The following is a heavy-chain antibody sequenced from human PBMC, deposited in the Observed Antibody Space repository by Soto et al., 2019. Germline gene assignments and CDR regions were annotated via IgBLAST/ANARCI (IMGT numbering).Heavy chain of an antibody. CDR3: ARICSSTLCYVNS. J-gene: IGHJ4*02. V-gene: IGHV3-74*03. Sequence: GGSLRLSCAASGFTFSGYWMHWVRQAPGKGLEWVSRINNDGSTTTYADSVKGRFTISRDNAKNTLYLQMNSLRAEDTAVYYCARICSSTLCYVNSWGQGTLVTVSS. CDR1: GFTFSGYW. CDR2: INNDGSTT. D-gene: IGHD2-2*01.